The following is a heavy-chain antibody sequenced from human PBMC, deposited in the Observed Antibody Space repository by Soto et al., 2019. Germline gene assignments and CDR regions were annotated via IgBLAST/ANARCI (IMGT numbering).Heavy chain of an antibody. D-gene: IGHD3-22*01. V-gene: IGHV5-10-1*01. CDR1: GYSFTSYW. J-gene: IGHJ5*02. CDR3: ARLGTMIVSEFDP. Sequence: GESLKISCKGSGYSFTSYWISWVRQMPGKGLEWMGRIDPSDSYTNYSPSFQGHVTISADKSISIAYLQWGSLKASDTAMYYCARLGTMIVSEFDPWGQGTLVTVSS. CDR2: IDPSDSYT.